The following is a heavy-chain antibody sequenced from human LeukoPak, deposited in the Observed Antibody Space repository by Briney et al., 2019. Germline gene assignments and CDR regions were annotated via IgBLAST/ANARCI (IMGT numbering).Heavy chain of an antibody. Sequence: PGGSLRLSCAASGFTFSSYEMNWARHAPGKGLEWVSYISSSGSTIYYADSVKGRFTISRDNAKNSLYLQMNSLRAEDTAVYYCAELGITMIGGVWGKGTTVTISS. CDR3: AELGITMIGGV. D-gene: IGHD3-10*02. CDR1: GFTFSSYE. CDR2: ISSSGSTI. J-gene: IGHJ6*04. V-gene: IGHV3-48*03.